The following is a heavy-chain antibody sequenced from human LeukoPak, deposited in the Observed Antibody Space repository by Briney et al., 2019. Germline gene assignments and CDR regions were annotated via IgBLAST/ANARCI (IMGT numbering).Heavy chain of an antibody. D-gene: IGHD3-3*01. V-gene: IGHV4-61*02. CDR3: ARDQYYDFWSGYYTKSWFDP. J-gene: IGHJ5*02. Sequence: SETLSLTCTVSGGSISSSSYSWSWIRQPAGKGLEWIGRIYTSGSTNYNPSLKSRVTISVDTSKNQFSLKLSSVTAADTAVYYCARDQYYDFWSGYYTKSWFDPWGQGTLVTVSS. CDR1: GGSISSSSYS. CDR2: IYTSGST.